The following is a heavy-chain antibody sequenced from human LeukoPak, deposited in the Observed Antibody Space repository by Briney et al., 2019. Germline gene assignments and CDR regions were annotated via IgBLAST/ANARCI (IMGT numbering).Heavy chain of an antibody. Sequence: PSETLSLTCTVSGGSISSSNWWSWVRQPPGKGLEWIGEIYHSGSTNYNPSLKSRVTISVDKSKNQFSLKLSSVTAADTAVYYCASAVRGVITYYFDYWGQGTLVTVSS. CDR2: IYHSGST. J-gene: IGHJ4*02. V-gene: IGHV4-4*02. CDR1: GGSISSSNW. D-gene: IGHD3-10*01. CDR3: ASAVRGVITYYFDY.